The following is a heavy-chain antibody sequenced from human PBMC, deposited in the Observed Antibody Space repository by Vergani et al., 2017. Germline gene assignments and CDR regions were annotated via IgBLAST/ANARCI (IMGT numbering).Heavy chain of an antibody. CDR1: GFTFSSYA. D-gene: IGHD3-10*01. Sequence: EVQLLESGGGLVQPGGSLRLSCAASGFTFSSYAMSWVRQAPGKGLEWVSAISGIGGSTYYADSVKGRFTLSSDNSKNTLYLQMNSLRAEDTAVYYCAKDGPLWFGDDYWGQGTLVTVSS. CDR2: ISGIGGST. V-gene: IGHV3-23*01. CDR3: AKDGPLWFGDDY. J-gene: IGHJ4*02.